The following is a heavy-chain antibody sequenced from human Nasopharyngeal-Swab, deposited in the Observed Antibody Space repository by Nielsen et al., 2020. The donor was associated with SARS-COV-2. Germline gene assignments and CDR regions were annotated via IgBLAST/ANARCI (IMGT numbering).Heavy chain of an antibody. Sequence: SETLSLTCTLSSDSISPYFWNWIRQPPGMGLEWIGYISHSGSTNYTPSLKSRVTISIDTSKKQLSLKLRSVTAADTAVYYCARIDGWGAMDVWGQGTTVTVSS. D-gene: IGHD3-10*01. CDR3: ARIDGWGAMDV. CDR2: ISHSGST. V-gene: IGHV4-59*13. CDR1: SDSISPYF. J-gene: IGHJ6*02.